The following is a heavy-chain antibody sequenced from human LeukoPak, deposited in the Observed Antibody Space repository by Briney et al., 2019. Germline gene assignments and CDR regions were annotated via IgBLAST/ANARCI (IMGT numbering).Heavy chain of an antibody. Sequence: GASVKVSCKASGYTFTGYYMHWVRQAPGQGLEWMGWINPNSGGTNYAQKFQGRVTMTRDTSISTAYMELSRLRSDDTAVYYCARGVLDISSSWYDYWGQGTLVTVSS. J-gene: IGHJ4*02. CDR1: GYTFTGYY. CDR2: INPNSGGT. CDR3: ARGVLDISSSWYDY. D-gene: IGHD6-13*01. V-gene: IGHV1-2*02.